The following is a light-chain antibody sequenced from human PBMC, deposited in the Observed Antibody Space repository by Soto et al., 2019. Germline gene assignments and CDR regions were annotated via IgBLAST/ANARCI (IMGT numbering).Light chain of an antibody. CDR2: EVS. CDR3: MQSTQLPPT. V-gene: IGKV2D-29*02. Sequence: DVVITQTPLSLLVAPGQPASISWKSSQSLLHITGETFLFWYLQKPGQSPQLLIYEVSTRVSGVPDRFSVSGSGTDFTLEISRVETDDVGIYYCMQSTQLPPTFGQGTRLEIK. J-gene: IGKJ5*01. CDR1: QSLLHITGETF.